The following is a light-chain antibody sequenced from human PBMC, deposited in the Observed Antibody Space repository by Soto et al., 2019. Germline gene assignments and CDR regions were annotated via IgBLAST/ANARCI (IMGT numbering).Light chain of an antibody. J-gene: IGLJ1*01. CDR2: DVT. V-gene: IGLV2-14*01. CDR3: SSYTRSCPPYV. CDR1: SSDVGGYNY. Sequence: QSVLTQPASVSGSPGQSITISCTGTSSDVGGYNYVSWYQQHPVKAPKLMIYDVTNRPSGVSDRFSGSKSGNTASLTISGLQAEDEADYYCSSYTRSCPPYVFGSGTKVTVL.